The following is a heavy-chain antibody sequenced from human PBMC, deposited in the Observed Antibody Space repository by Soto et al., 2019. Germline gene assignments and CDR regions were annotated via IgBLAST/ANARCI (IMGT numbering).Heavy chain of an antibody. CDR3: GRGRSGELVIFY. J-gene: IGHJ4*02. CDR1: VYTFTCYY. CDR2: ISPQTGGT. V-gene: IGHV1-2*02. D-gene: IGHD1-26*01. Sequence: XSVKASCPGSVYTFTCYYIHCVRQTPGQGPEWMGEISPQTGGTKYAQKYQGRVTMTRDTSITTVYMELSNLSPDYTAVYYCGRGRSGELVIFYWRQGTLVTVSS.